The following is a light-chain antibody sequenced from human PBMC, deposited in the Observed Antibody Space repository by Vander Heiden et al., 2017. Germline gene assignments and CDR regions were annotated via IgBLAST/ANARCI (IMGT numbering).Light chain of an antibody. CDR1: SSDVGRYDL. V-gene: IGLV2-23*02. CDR2: EVS. Sequence: QSALPQPASVSGSPGQSITISCTGTSSDVGRYDLVSWYQQYPGKAPKLMIYEVSKRLSGVSSRFSGSKSGNTASLTISGLQAEDEADYYCCSYAGSSIVIFGGGTRLTVL. J-gene: IGLJ2*01. CDR3: CSYAGSSIVI.